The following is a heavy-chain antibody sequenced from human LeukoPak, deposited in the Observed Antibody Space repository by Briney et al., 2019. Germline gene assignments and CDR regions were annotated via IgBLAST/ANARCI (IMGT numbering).Heavy chain of an antibody. V-gene: IGHV1-46*01. D-gene: IGHD3-16*01. CDR2: INPSGGST. Sequence: ASVKVSCKASGYTFTSYYMHWVRRAPGQGREWMGIINPSGGSTSYAQKFQGRVTMTRDTSTSTVYMELSSLRSEDTAVYYCARGGRVYDYLDYWGQGTLVTVSS. CDR3: ARGGRVYDYLDY. J-gene: IGHJ4*02. CDR1: GYTFTSYY.